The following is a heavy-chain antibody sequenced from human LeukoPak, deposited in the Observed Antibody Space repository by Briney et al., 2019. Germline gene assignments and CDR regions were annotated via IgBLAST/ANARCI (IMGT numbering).Heavy chain of an antibody. D-gene: IGHD5-12*01. V-gene: IGHV1-2*02. CDR1: GYPFTSYY. CDR3: ARDVIRSPRGYDPYDY. Sequence: ASVKVSCKASGYPFTSYYMHWVRQAPGQGLEWMGWINPNSGGTNYAQKFQGRVTMTRDTSISTAYMELSRLRSDDTAVYYCARDVIRSPRGYDPYDYWGQGTLVTVSS. J-gene: IGHJ4*02. CDR2: INPNSGGT.